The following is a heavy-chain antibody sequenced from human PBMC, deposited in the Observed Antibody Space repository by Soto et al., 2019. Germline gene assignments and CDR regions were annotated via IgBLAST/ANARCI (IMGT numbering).Heavy chain of an antibody. J-gene: IGHJ4*02. CDR1: GDTISTGGYT. D-gene: IGHD6-19*01. Sequence: SETLSLTCDVSGDTISTGGYTWARIRQPPGEALEWIGHTYHSGNPYYNPSLKSRVIISVDRSKNQFSLKLSSVTAADTAVYYCARGLITGSHYSGGWYYFASWGQGTQVTVSS. CDR2: TYHSGNP. V-gene: IGHV4-30-2*01. CDR3: ARGLITGSHYSGGWYYFAS.